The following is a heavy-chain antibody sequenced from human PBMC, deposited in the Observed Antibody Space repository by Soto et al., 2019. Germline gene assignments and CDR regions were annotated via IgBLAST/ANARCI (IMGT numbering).Heavy chain of an antibody. CDR3: ARHGRSGYDMGLDY. D-gene: IGHD5-12*01. Sequence: SETPSLTCTVSGGSISSYYWSWIRQPPGKGLEXIGXXYXXGXTXXXPXXXSRVTISVDTSKNQFSLKLSSVTAADTAVYYCARHGRSGYDMGLDYWGQGTLVTASS. CDR1: GGSISSYY. CDR2: XYXXGXT. V-gene: IGHV4-59*08. J-gene: IGHJ4*02.